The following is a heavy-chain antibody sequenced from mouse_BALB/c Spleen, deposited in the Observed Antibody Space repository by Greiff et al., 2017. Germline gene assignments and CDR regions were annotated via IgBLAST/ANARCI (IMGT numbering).Heavy chain of an antibody. CDR2: IRNKANGYTT. D-gene: IGHD4-1*01. J-gene: IGHJ4*01. CDR3: ARDMGRGMDY. V-gene: IGHV7-3*02. Sequence: EVKLVESGGGLVQPGGSLRLSCATSGFTFTDYYMSWVRQPPGRALEWLGFIRNKANGYTTESSASVKGRFTISRDNSQSILYLQMNTLRAEDSATYYCARDMGRGMDYWGQGTSVTVSS. CDR1: GFTFTDYY.